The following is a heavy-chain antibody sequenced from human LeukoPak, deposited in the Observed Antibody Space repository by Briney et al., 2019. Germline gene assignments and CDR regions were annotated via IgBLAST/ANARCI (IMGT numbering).Heavy chain of an antibody. CDR2: ISYDGTTK. J-gene: IGHJ5*02. V-gene: IGHV3-30*18. Sequence: PGGSLRLSCAASGFTFSSYGMHWVRQAPGKGLEWVAVISYDGTTKYYGDSVKGRFTISRDNSKNTLYLQMISLRAEDTAVYYCAKEKSGYDSPPFDPWGQGTLVTVSS. CDR3: AKEKSGYDSPPFDP. D-gene: IGHD5-12*01. CDR1: GFTFSSYG.